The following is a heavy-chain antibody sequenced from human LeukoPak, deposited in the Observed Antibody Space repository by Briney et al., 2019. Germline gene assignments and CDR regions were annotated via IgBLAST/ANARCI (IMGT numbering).Heavy chain of an antibody. CDR1: GFTFSSYW. V-gene: IGHV3-7*01. D-gene: IGHD3-3*01. CDR2: IKQDGSEK. Sequence: GGSLRLSCAASGFTFSSYWMSWVRQAPGKGLEWVANIKQDGSEKYYVDSVKGRFTISRDNAKNSLYLQMNSLRAEDTAVYYCARDKRIFGVVIPLYYMDVWGKGTTVTVSS. J-gene: IGHJ6*03. CDR3: ARDKRIFGVVIPLYYMDV.